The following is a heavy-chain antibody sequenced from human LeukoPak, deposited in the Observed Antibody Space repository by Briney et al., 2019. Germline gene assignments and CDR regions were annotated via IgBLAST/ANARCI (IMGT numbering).Heavy chain of an antibody. CDR1: GYTFTSYY. CDR3: ARAPGYYDSNGVFDY. D-gene: IGHD3-22*01. CDR2: INPSGGST. Sequence: SVKVSCKASGYTFTSYYMHWVRQAPGQGLEWIGIINPSGGSTSYAQKFQGRVTMTRDTSTSTVYMELSSLRSEDTAVYYCARAPGYYDSNGVFDYWGQGTLVTVSS. J-gene: IGHJ4*02. V-gene: IGHV1-46*01.